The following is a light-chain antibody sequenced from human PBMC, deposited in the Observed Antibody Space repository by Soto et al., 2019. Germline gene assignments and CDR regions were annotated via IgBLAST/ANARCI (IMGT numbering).Light chain of an antibody. CDR1: QSISDT. V-gene: IGKV3-15*01. CDR3: QQYDNWPWT. CDR2: GAS. Sequence: EIGMTQSPATLSGSAGGRATLSCGASQSISDTLAWYQQKPGQAPRLLIYGASRRATGFPARFSGSWYGTDFNLTISSLQSEDFAVYYCQQYDNWPWTFGQGTKVDI. J-gene: IGKJ1*01.